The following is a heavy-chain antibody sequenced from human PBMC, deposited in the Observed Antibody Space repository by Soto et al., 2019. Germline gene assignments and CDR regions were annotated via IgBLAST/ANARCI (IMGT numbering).Heavy chain of an antibody. CDR2: ISPYTGNT. CDR3: VLGDNYVTPTPQDV. CDR1: GYIFVNYG. V-gene: IGHV1-18*01. D-gene: IGHD3-16*01. Sequence: QVQLVQSGDEVKKPGASVKVSCKASGYIFVNYGIAWVRQAPGQGLEWMGWISPYTGNTHSATQVQGRLTMTTDTATSTAYMAPGRLTSDDTAVYYCVLGDNYVTPTPQDVWGQGTTVTVS. J-gene: IGHJ6*02.